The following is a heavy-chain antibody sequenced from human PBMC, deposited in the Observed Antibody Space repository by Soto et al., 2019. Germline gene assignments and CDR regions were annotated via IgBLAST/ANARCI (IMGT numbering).Heavy chain of an antibody. CDR2: ISGTGNTI. CDR3: ARRRSHYYYYGMDV. D-gene: IGHD3-3*01. CDR1: GFIFSNYE. Sequence: PGGSLRLSCEASGFIFSNYEMTWVRQAPGKGPEWVSYISGTGNTIYYADSVRGRFTISRDRAKNSLYLQMSSLRAEDTAVYYCARRRSHYYYYGMDVWGRGTTVTVSS. J-gene: IGHJ6*02. V-gene: IGHV3-48*03.